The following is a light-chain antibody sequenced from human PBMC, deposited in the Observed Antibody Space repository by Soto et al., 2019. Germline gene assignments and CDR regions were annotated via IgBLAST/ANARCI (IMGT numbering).Light chain of an antibody. J-gene: IGLJ2*01. Sequence: QSALTQPPSASGSPGQSVTITCSGTSSDVGEENYVSWYQQHPGKVPKLILYAVSKRPSGVPDRFSGSRSGNTASLTVSGLQSEDEADYYCSSFACSPVLFGGGTKLTVL. V-gene: IGLV2-8*01. CDR2: AVS. CDR1: SSDVGEENY. CDR3: SSFACSPVL.